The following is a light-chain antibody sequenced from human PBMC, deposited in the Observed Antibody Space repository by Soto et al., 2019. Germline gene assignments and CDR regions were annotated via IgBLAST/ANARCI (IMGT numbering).Light chain of an antibody. CDR2: GAS. Sequence: MMMSQSPATLSVSPGERVTLSCRTSHSVNSHVAWYQQKPGQAPRLLLYGASTRATGIPVRFSGSGFGTEFTLTISSLQSEDFAVYYCQQYNNWPPWTFGQVSKV. CDR1: HSVNSH. J-gene: IGKJ1*01. CDR3: QQYNNWPPWT. V-gene: IGKV3-15*01.